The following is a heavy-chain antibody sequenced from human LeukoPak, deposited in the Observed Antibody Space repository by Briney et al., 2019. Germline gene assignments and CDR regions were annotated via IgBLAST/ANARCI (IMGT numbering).Heavy chain of an antibody. D-gene: IGHD7-27*01. CDR1: GFTFRSYA. CDR3: AKDGGLWVSAHWGDS. J-gene: IGHJ4*02. Sequence: GGSLRLSYAASGFTFRSYAMSWVRQAPGKGLEWVSAISNSDDKAYYADSVKGRFTVSRDDSKNTLYLQMNSLRAEDTAVYYCAKDGGLWVSAHWGDSWGRGTLVTVSS. CDR2: ISNSDDKA. V-gene: IGHV3-23*01.